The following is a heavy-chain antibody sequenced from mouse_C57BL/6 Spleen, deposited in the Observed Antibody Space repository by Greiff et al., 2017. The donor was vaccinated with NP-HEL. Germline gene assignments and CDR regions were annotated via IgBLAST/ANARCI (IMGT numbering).Heavy chain of an antibody. CDR2: IWRGGST. CDR3: AKNWDYGSSYAMDY. J-gene: IGHJ4*01. Sequence: QVQLKESGPGLVQPSQSLSITCTVSGFSLTSYGVHWVRQSPGKGLEWLGVIWRGGSTDYNAAFMSRLSITKDNSKSQVFFKMNSLQADDTAIYYCAKNWDYGSSYAMDYWGQGTSVTVSS. D-gene: IGHD1-1*01. V-gene: IGHV2-5*01. CDR1: GFSLTSYG.